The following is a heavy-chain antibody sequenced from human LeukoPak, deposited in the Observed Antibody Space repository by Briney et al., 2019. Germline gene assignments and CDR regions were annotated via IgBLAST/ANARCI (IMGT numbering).Heavy chain of an antibody. CDR2: IYYSGST. Sequence: SETLSLTCTVSGGSISSSSYYWGWIRQPSGKGLEWIGSIYYSGSTYYNPSLKSRVTISVDTSKNQFSLKLSSVTAADTAVYYCARHADRDGYNYDYWGQGTLVTVSS. J-gene: IGHJ4*02. CDR1: GGSISSSSYY. CDR3: ARHADRDGYNYDY. V-gene: IGHV4-39*01. D-gene: IGHD5-24*01.